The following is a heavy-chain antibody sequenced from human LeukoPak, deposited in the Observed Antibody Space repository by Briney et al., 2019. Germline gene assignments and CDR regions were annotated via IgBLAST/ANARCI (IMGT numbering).Heavy chain of an antibody. V-gene: IGHV4-59*01. CDR2: IYYRGST. Sequence: PSETLSLTCSVSGVSISIYYWSWIRQPPGKGLVWIGYIYYRGSTNYNPSLKRRVTISVDTSRNQFSLNLSSVTAADTAVYYCARYTSGGSLDYWGQGTLVTVSS. CDR1: GVSISIYY. J-gene: IGHJ4*02. CDR3: ARYTSGGSLDY. D-gene: IGHD2-15*01.